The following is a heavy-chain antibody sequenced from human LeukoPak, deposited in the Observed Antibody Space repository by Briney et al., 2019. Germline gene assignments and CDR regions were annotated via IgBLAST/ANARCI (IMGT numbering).Heavy chain of an antibody. CDR2: ITWNSGSI. J-gene: IGHJ4*02. V-gene: IGHV3-9*01. D-gene: IGHD6-13*01. Sequence: GRSLRLSCAASGFTFDDYVMHWVRQTPGKGLEWVSGITWNSGSIGYADSVKGRFTISRDNAKNSLYLQMNSLRAEDTALYYCAKDIYSSSWFYFDYWGQGTLVTVSS. CDR3: AKDIYSSSWFYFDY. CDR1: GFTFDDYV.